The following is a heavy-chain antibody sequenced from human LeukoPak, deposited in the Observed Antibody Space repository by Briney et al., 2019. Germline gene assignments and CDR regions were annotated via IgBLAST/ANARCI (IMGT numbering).Heavy chain of an antibody. J-gene: IGHJ3*02. CDR1: GYTFTGYY. CDR2: INPNNGGT. Sequence: GASVKVSCKASGYTFTGYYIHWVRQAPGQGLEWMGRINPNNGGTNYAQKFQGRVTMTRDMSMSTAYMELSRLRSVDTAVYYCAGEDNSSGYRPFDIWGQGKMVTVPS. V-gene: IGHV1-2*06. D-gene: IGHD3-22*01. CDR3: AGEDNSSGYRPFDI.